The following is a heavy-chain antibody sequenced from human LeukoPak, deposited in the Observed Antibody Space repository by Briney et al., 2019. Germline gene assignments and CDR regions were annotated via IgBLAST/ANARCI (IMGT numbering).Heavy chain of an antibody. Sequence: PGGSLRLSCAASGFTFSSYEMSWVRQAPGKGLEWVSSISSSSSYIYYADSVKGRFTISRDNAKNSLYLQMNSLRAEDTAVYYCASEEWELLYFDYWGQGTLVTVSS. D-gene: IGHD1-26*01. J-gene: IGHJ4*02. V-gene: IGHV3-21*01. CDR3: ASEEWELLYFDY. CDR2: ISSSSSYI. CDR1: GFTFSSYE.